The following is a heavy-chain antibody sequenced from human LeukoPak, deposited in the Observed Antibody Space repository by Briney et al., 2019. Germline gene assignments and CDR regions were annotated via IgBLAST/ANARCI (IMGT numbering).Heavy chain of an antibody. V-gene: IGHV3-21*01. J-gene: IGHJ4*02. CDR2: ISSSSSYI. Sequence: GGSLRLSCAASGFTFSSYSMNWVRQAPGKGLEWVSSISSSSSYIYYADSVKGRFTISRDNAKNSLYLQMNSLRAEDTAVYYCARVPLTTVTTDFDYWGQGTLVTVTS. D-gene: IGHD4-17*01. CDR3: ARVPLTTVTTDFDY. CDR1: GFTFSSYS.